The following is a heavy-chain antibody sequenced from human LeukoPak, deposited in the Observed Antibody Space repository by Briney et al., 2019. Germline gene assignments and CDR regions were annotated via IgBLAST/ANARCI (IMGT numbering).Heavy chain of an antibody. J-gene: IGHJ5*02. Sequence: ASVKVSCKASGYTFTSYAMNWVRQAPGQWLEWMGWINTDTGNPTYAQGFTGRFVFSLDTSVSTAYLQISSLKAEDTAVYYGASEVPGIAAAGTWWFDPWGQGTLVTVSS. V-gene: IGHV7-4-1*02. CDR1: GYTFTSYA. CDR3: ASEVPGIAAAGTWWFDP. CDR2: INTDTGNP. D-gene: IGHD6-13*01.